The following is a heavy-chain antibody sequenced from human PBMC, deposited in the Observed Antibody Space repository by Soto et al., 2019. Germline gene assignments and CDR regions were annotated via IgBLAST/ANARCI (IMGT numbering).Heavy chain of an antibody. D-gene: IGHD6-6*01. CDR2: ISYDGSNQ. V-gene: IGHV3-30-3*01. CDR1: GFTFDTYA. CDR3: TRGLLTDVLDY. Sequence: VQLVESGGGVVQSGRSLRLSCAASGFTFDTYAMHWVRQAPGKGLEWVAVISYDGSNQFYAGSVKGRFTVSRDNSKNTHNLQVNSPRNDDTAVYYCTRGLLTDVLDYGGQGALGTVSS. J-gene: IGHJ4*02.